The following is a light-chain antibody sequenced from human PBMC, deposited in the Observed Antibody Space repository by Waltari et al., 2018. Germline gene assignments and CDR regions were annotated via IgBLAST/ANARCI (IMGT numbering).Light chain of an antibody. CDR2: WAS. Sequence: DIVMTQSPDSLAVSLGERATINCKSSQTVLYSSDNNNYLAWYQQKLGQPPKRLIYWASTRASGVPDRFSGSGSGTDFTLTISSLQAEDVAVYYCQQYYDTPRTFGQGTRVEIK. V-gene: IGKV4-1*01. CDR3: QQYYDTPRT. CDR1: QTVLYSSDNNNY. J-gene: IGKJ1*01.